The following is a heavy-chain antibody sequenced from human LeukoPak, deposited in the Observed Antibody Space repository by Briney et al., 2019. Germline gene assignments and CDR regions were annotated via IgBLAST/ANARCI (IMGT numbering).Heavy chain of an antibody. Sequence: PSETLSLTCSVSGDSINNYYWNWIRQPPGKGLEWIGYIYYSGSTRYNPSLQSRVTMPIGTSKTQFSLKLDSVTAEDTAVYYCARRRRLKNPGGDAFDIWGQGTVVIVSS. V-gene: IGHV4-59*08. J-gene: IGHJ3*02. CDR1: GDSINNYY. CDR2: IYYSGST. D-gene: IGHD2/OR15-2a*01. CDR3: ARRRRLKNPGGDAFDI.